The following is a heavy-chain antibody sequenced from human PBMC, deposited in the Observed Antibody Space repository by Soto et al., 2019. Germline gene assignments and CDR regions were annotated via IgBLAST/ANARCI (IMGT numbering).Heavy chain of an antibody. D-gene: IGHD6-6*01. J-gene: IGHJ4*02. CDR1: SASLSSSTYY. CDR2: IYYSGNT. V-gene: IGHV4-39*01. Sequence: PSETLSLSCRVPSASLSSSTYYGSWIRQPPGRGPEWIGSIYYSGNTYYKPSLKSRVSISIDTSRNQFSLKLTSVTAADTGVYYCASSSPFHYWGPGILVTVSS. CDR3: ASSSPFHY.